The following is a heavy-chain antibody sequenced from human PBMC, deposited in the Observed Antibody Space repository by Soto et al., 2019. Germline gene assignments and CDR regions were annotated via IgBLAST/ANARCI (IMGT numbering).Heavy chain of an antibody. CDR2: ISSSSSYI. D-gene: IGHD6-13*01. J-gene: IGHJ4*02. Sequence: EVQLVESGGGLVKPGGSLRLSCAASAFTFSSYSMNWVRQAPGKGLEWVSSISSSSSYIYYADSVKGRFTISRDNAKNSLYLQMNSLRAEDTAVYYCASKAGTWALDYWGQGTLVTVSS. V-gene: IGHV3-21*01. CDR1: AFTFSSYS. CDR3: ASKAGTWALDY.